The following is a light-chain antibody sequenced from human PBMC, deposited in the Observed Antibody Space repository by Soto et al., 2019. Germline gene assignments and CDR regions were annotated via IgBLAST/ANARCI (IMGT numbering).Light chain of an antibody. Sequence: ILLTQSPATLSVSPGKRATLSCRASQNIVNCLIWYHQEPGHAHRLLIYKVSNRAAGIPARFSGSGSGTDFTLTISSLEPEDFAAYYCHLCSTGARTFGQGSQVDIK. CDR2: KVS. J-gene: IGKJ1*01. V-gene: IGKV3-11*01. CDR1: QNIVNC. CDR3: HLCSTGART.